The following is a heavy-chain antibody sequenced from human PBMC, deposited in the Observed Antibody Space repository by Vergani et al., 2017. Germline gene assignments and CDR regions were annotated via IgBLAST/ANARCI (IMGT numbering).Heavy chain of an antibody. J-gene: IGHJ6*02. CDR2: ISWDGGST. V-gene: IGHV3-43*01. D-gene: IGHD3-10*01. CDR3: AKDVLWFGELLPEQYYYYGMDV. CDR1: GFTFDDYT. Sequence: EVQLVESGGVVVQPGGSLRLSCAASGFTFDDYTMHWVRQAPGKGLEWVSLISWDGGSTYYADSVKGRFTISRDNSKNTLYLQMNSLRAEDTAVYYCAKDVLWFGELLPEQYYYYGMDVWGQGTTVTVSS.